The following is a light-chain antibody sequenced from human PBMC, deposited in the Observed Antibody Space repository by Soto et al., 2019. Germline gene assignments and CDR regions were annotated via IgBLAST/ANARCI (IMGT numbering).Light chain of an antibody. V-gene: IGKV3-20*01. CDR1: QSVSGTY. CDR2: GIS. Sequence: EIVLTQSPGTLSLSPGERATLSCRASQSVSGTYFAWFQQKPGQAPRLLIYGISSRSTGIPDRFSGSGSGTDFTLTISRLEPEDFAVYYCQQYGSSPITFGQGTRLEIK. CDR3: QQYGSSPIT. J-gene: IGKJ5*01.